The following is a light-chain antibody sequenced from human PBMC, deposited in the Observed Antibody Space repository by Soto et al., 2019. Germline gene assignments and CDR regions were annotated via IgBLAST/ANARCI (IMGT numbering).Light chain of an antibody. CDR2: TAS. CDR3: QQSYSTFLT. V-gene: IGKV1-39*01. CDR1: QSIGHF. J-gene: IGKJ4*01. Sequence: DIQITQYPSSLSSSVVERLTITVRASQSIGHFLSWFQQRLGKAPKVLIYTASSLSSGVPSRFSGSGSGTDFPLTISSLQPEDFATYYCQQSYSTFLTFGGGTKGDIK.